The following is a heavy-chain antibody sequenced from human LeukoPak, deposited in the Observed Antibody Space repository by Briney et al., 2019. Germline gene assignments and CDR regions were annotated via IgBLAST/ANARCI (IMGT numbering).Heavy chain of an antibody. CDR1: GFTFSTYA. CDR2: ISGSGDNT. Sequence: GGSLRLSCAASGFTFSTYAMSWVRQAPGKGLEWVSGISGSGDNTNYADSVKGRFTISRDNSKNTLSLQMSSLRVEDTAVYYCARVAMIVAKPYDNWGQGTLVTVSS. CDR3: ARVAMIVAKPYDN. D-gene: IGHD3-22*01. J-gene: IGHJ4*02. V-gene: IGHV3-23*01.